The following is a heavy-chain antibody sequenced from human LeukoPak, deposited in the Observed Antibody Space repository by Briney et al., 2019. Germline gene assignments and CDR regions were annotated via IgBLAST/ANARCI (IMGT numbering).Heavy chain of an antibody. CDR3: ARDQPWQQLEL. J-gene: IGHJ4*02. D-gene: IGHD6-13*01. Sequence: SQTLSLTCTVSGGSISSGGYYWSWIRQPPGKGLEWIGYIYHSGSTNYNPSLKSRVTMSVDTSKNQFSLKLSSVTAADTAVYYCARDQPWQQLELWGQGTLVTVSS. V-gene: IGHV4-30-2*01. CDR2: IYHSGST. CDR1: GGSISSGGYY.